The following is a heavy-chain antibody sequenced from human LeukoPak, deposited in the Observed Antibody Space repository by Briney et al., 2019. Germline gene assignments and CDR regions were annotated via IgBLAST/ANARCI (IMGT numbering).Heavy chain of an antibody. D-gene: IGHD2-2*01. Sequence: ASVKVSCKASGYPFTSYGISWVREAAGQGLEWMGWISAYNGYTNYAQKVQGRVTMTTDTSTSTAYMELRSLRSDDTAVYFCATPFCSSSNCYAGRLAYWGQGTLVTVSS. CDR2: ISAYNGYT. V-gene: IGHV1-18*01. CDR1: GYPFTSYG. J-gene: IGHJ4*02. CDR3: ATPFCSSSNCYAGRLAY.